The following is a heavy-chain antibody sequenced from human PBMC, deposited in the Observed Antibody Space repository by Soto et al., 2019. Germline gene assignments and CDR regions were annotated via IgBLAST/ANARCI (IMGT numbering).Heavy chain of an antibody. D-gene: IGHD3-3*01. V-gene: IGHV4-34*01. Sequence: TLSLTCAVYGGSFSGYYWSWIRQPPGKGLEWIGEINHSGSTNYNPSLKSRVTISVDTSKNQFSLKLSSVTAADTAVYYCARDVTILGVVTLIDIWGQGTMVTVSS. CDR1: GGSFSGYY. CDR2: INHSGST. CDR3: ARDVTILGVVTLIDI. J-gene: IGHJ3*02.